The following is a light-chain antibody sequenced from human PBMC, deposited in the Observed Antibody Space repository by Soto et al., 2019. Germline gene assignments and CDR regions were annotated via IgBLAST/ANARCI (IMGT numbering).Light chain of an antibody. Sequence: QSALTQPASVSGSPGQSIAISCTGTSSDVGGYNYVSWYQQHPGKAPKVMIYDVSNRPSGVSERFSGSKSGNTASLTISGLQAEDEADYYCSSYTSTNTLVFGGGTKLTVL. CDR2: DVS. V-gene: IGLV2-14*01. CDR1: SSDVGGYNY. CDR3: SSYTSTNTLV. J-gene: IGLJ2*01.